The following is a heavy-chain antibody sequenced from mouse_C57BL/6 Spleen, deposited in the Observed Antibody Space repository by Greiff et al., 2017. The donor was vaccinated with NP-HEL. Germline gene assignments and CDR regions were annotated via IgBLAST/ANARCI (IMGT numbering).Heavy chain of an antibody. J-gene: IGHJ1*03. CDR1: GYTFTSYT. D-gene: IGHD3-2*01. CDR3: ARDSAGFDV. Sequence: VQLQQSGAELARPGASVKMSCKASGYTFTSYTMHWVKQRPGQGLEWIGDINPSSGYTKYNQKFKDKATLTADKSSSTAYMQLSSLTSEDSAVYNGARDSAGFDVWGTGTTVTVSS. CDR2: INPSSGYT. V-gene: IGHV1-4*01.